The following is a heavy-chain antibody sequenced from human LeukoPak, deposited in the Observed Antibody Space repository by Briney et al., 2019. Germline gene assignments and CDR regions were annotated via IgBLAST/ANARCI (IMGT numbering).Heavy chain of an antibody. D-gene: IGHD1-26*01. CDR1: GYTFSGYY. J-gene: IGHJ6*02. V-gene: IGHV1-2*02. CDR2: INPNSGDT. CDR3: ARTLPNYYYGMDV. Sequence: ASVKVSCKASGYTFSGYYMHWVRQAPGQGLDRMGWINPNSGDTNYAQKFQGRVSMTRDTSINTAYMELSRLRSDDTSVYYCARTLPNYYYGMDVWGQGTTVTVSS.